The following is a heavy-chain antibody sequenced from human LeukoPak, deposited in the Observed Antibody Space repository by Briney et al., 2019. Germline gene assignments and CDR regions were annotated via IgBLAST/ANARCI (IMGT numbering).Heavy chain of an antibody. J-gene: IGHJ6*03. CDR3: ARDSGAGGYYYYYNMDV. V-gene: IGHV3-21*01. Sequence: GGSLRLSCVASGFTFSSYSMTWVRQAPGKGLEWVSSTSSSSSYIYYADSVKGRFTISRDNAKNSLYLQMNSLRAEDTAVYYCARDSGAGGYYYYYNMDVWDKGTTVTVSS. CDR1: GFTFSSYS. D-gene: IGHD5-12*01. CDR2: TSSSSSYI.